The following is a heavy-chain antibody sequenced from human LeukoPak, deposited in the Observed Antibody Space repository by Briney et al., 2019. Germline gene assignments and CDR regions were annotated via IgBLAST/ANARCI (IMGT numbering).Heavy chain of an antibody. CDR1: ALTVSSNY. J-gene: IGHJ6*02. CDR2: IYSDGTT. Sequence: GGSLRLSCAASALTVSSNYMSWVRQAPGKGLEWVSVIYSDGTTNYADSVKGRFTITRDNSKNTLYLQMNSLRGEDTAVYYCARWPDYYDTSKYYYGMDVWGQGTTVTVSS. CDR3: ARWPDYYDTSKYYYGMDV. V-gene: IGHV3-66*01. D-gene: IGHD3-22*01.